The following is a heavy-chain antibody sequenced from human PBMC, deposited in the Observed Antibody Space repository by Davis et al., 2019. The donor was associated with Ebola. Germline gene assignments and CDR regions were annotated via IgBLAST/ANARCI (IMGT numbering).Heavy chain of an antibody. J-gene: IGHJ1*01. CDR3: ARDEVEAVAGGGAVAEYFQH. Sequence: PGGSLRLSCAASGFTFSSYAMHWVRQAPGKGLEWVAVISYDGSNKYYADSVKGRFTISRDNSKNTLYLQMNSLRAEDTAVYYCARDEVEAVAGGGAVAEYFQHWGQGTLVTVSS. CDR1: GFTFSSYA. CDR2: ISYDGSNK. D-gene: IGHD6-19*01. V-gene: IGHV3-30-3*01.